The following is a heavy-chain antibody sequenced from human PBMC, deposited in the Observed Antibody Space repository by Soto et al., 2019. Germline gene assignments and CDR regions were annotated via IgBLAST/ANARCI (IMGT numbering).Heavy chain of an antibody. D-gene: IGHD2-8*01. V-gene: IGHV4-30-4*01. CDR1: GGSISGGVHS. CDR2: TFDSGST. J-gene: IGHJ2*01. Sequence: SETLSLTYTVSGGSISGGVHSWSWIRQPPGKGLEWIGHTFDSGSTYYNPSLKSRLTISVDTSKNQFSLRLSSVTAADTAVYYCAREIMPLTNDWYFDLWGRGTLVTVSS. CDR3: AREIMPLTNDWYFDL.